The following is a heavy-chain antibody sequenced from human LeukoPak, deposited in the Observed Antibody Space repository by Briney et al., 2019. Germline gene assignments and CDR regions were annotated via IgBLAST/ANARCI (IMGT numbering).Heavy chain of an antibody. CDR1: GFTFSDYY. V-gene: IGHV3-9*01. J-gene: IGHJ4*02. CDR3: AKANDYDILTGYDY. Sequence: HSGGSLRLSCAASGFTFSDYYMSWIRQAPGKGLEWVSGISWNSGSIGYADSVKGRFTISRDNAKNSLYLQMNSLRAEDTALYYCAKANDYDILTGYDYWGQGTLVTVSS. D-gene: IGHD3-9*01. CDR2: ISWNSGSI.